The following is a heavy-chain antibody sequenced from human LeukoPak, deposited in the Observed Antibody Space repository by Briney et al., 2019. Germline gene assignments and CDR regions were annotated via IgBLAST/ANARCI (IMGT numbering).Heavy chain of an antibody. D-gene: IGHD1-26*01. V-gene: IGHV3-30*02. CDR2: IRSDGSDK. CDR3: AKAVGASRPFDY. Sequence: GGSLRLSCAASGFTFSSSDMHWLRQAPGKGLEWVAFIRSDGSDKYYGDSVKDRVTISRDNSKNTLDLQMKSLRGEDTAVYYCAKAVGASRPFDYWGQGTLVTVSS. J-gene: IGHJ4*02. CDR1: GFTFSSSD.